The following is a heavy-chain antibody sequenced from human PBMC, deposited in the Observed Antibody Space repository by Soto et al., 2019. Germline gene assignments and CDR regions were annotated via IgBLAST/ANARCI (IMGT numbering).Heavy chain of an antibody. V-gene: IGHV3-23*01. D-gene: IGHD3-9*01. CDR2: ISGSGGST. Sequence: EVQLLESGGGLVQPGGSLRLSCAASGFTFSSYAMSWVRQAPGKGLEWVSAISGSGGSTYYADSVKGRFTISRDNSKNALYLQMNSLRDEDTAVYYCAKDDRTYYDILPGYYIFAFDIWGQGTMVTVSS. CDR1: GFTFSSYA. J-gene: IGHJ3*02. CDR3: AKDDRTYYDILPGYYIFAFDI.